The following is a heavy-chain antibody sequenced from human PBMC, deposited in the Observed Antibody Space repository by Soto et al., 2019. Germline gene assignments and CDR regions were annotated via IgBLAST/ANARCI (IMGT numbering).Heavy chain of an antibody. D-gene: IGHD3-3*01. J-gene: IGHJ4*02. CDR1: GFTFSSYA. CDR3: AKDSVGVTIFGVVIDSYTFDY. Sequence: GGSLRLSCAASGFTFSSYAMSWVRQAPGKGLEWVSAISGSGGSTYYADSVKGRFTISRDNSKNTLYLQMNSLRAEDTAVYYCAKDSVGVTIFGVVIDSYTFDYWGQGTLVTVSS. CDR2: ISGSGGST. V-gene: IGHV3-23*01.